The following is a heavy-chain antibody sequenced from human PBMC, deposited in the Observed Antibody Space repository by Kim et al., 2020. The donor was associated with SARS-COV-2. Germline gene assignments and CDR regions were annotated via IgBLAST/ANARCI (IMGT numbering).Heavy chain of an antibody. D-gene: IGHD5-12*01. CDR2: ISYDGSNI. V-gene: IGHV3-30*18. CDR1: GFTFSSYG. Sequence: GGSLRLSCAASGFTFSSYGMHWVRQAPGKGLEWVAVISYDGSNIYYADSVKGRFTISRDNAKNTLYLQMNSLRAEDTAVYYCAKAQADGYKDNWFDPWG. CDR3: AKAQADGYKDNWFDP. J-gene: IGHJ5*02.